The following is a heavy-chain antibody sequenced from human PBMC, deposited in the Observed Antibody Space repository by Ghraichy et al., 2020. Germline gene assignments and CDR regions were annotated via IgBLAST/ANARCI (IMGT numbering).Heavy chain of an antibody. V-gene: IGHV1-2*02. CDR3: ARGPGSDILTGYYYY. D-gene: IGHD3-9*01. J-gene: IGHJ4*02. CDR2: INPNSGGT. Sequence: ASVKVSCKASGYTFTGYYMHWVRQAPGQGLEWMGWINPNSGGTNYAQKFQGRVTMTRDTSISTAYMELSRLRSDDTAVYYCARGPGSDILTGYYYYWGQGTLVTVSS. CDR1: GYTFTGYY.